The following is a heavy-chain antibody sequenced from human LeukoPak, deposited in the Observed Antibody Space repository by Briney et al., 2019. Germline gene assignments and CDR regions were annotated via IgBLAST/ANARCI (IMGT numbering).Heavy chain of an antibody. J-gene: IGHJ4*02. V-gene: IGHV4-30-4*08. D-gene: IGHD3-16*02. CDR3: ARGRLYDYVWGSYHIAYFDY. CDR2: IYYSGST. Sequence: SETLSLTCTVSGGSISSGDYYWSWIRQPPGKGLEWIGYIYYSGSTYYNPSLKSRVTISVDTSKNQFSLKLSSVTAADTAVYYCARGRLYDYVWGSYHIAYFDYWGQGTLVTVSS. CDR1: GGSISSGDYY.